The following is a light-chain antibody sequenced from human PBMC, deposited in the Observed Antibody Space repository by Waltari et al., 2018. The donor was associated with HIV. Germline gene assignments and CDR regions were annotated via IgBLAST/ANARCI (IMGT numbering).Light chain of an antibody. CDR2: YNN. CDR3: GTWDSSLSAVV. J-gene: IGLJ2*01. Sequence: QSVLTQPPSVSAAPGQKVTISCSGHSSNIRNNYVSWYQQLPGTAPKVPIYYNNKRPSGIPDRFSGSKSGTSATLGITGLQTGDEADYYCGTWDSSLSAVVFGGGTKLTVL. CDR1: SSNIRNNY. V-gene: IGLV1-51*01.